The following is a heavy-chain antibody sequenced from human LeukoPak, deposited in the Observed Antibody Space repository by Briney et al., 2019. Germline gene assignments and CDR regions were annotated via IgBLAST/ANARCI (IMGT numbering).Heavy chain of an antibody. J-gene: IGHJ4*02. D-gene: IGHD1-26*01. CDR1: GFTFSSYW. V-gene: IGHV3-7*03. CDR2: IKQDGSEK. CDR3: AKDSGSYLGYFDY. Sequence: PGGSLRLSCAASGFTFSSYWMSWVRQAPGKGLEWVANIKQDGSEKYYVDSVKGRFTISRDNAKNSLYLQMNSLRAEDTAVYYCAKDSGSYLGYFDYWGQGTLVTVSS.